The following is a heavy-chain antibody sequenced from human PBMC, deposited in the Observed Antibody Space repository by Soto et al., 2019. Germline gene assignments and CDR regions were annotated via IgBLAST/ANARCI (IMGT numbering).Heavy chain of an antibody. J-gene: IGHJ4*02. CDR2: IYSGGST. V-gene: IGHV3-66*01. CDR3: ARGSPVFDY. CDR1: GFTVSSNY. Sequence: EVQLVESGGGLVQPGGSLRLSCAASGFTVSSNYMSWVRQAPGKGMEWVSVIYSGGSTYYADSVKGRFTISRDNSKNTQYLQMKSLRAEDTAAHYCARGSPVFDYWGQGTLVTVSS. D-gene: IGHD1-26*01.